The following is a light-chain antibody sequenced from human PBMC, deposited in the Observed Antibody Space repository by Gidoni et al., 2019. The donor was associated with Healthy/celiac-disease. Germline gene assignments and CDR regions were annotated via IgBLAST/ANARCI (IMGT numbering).Light chain of an antibody. CDR1: QSVSSY. Sequence: DIVLTQSPATLSLSPGERATLSCRASQSVSSYLAWYQQKPGQAPRLLIYDASNRATGIPARFSGSGSGTDFTLTISSLEPEDVAVYYCQQRSNWPRTFGQGTKLEIK. J-gene: IGKJ2*01. V-gene: IGKV3-11*01. CDR3: QQRSNWPRT. CDR2: DAS.